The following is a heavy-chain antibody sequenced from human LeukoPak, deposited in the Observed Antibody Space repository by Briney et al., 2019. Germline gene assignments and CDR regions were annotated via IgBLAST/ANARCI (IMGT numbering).Heavy chain of an antibody. CDR3: ARVAAMVGFFDY. V-gene: IGHV3-30-3*01. D-gene: IGHD5-18*01. J-gene: IGHJ4*02. CDR1: GFTSSSYA. Sequence: GGSLRLSCAASGFTSSSYAMHWVRQAPGKGLEWVAVISYDGSNKYYADSVKGRFTISRDNSKNTLYLQMNSLRAEDTAVYYCARVAAMVGFFDYWGQGTLVTVSS. CDR2: ISYDGSNK.